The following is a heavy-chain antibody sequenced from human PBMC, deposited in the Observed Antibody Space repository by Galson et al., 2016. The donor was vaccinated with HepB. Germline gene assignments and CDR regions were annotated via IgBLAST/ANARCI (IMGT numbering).Heavy chain of an antibody. CDR2: INPSGGST. CDR3: ARGEQWLQD. D-gene: IGHD5-12*01. V-gene: IGHV1-46*01. CDR1: GYIFTSYY. J-gene: IGHJ4*02. Sequence: SVKVSCKASGYIFTSYYIHWVRQAPGQGLERMGIINPSGGSTSYAQKFQGRVTMTRDTSTSTVYMELSSLRSEDTAMYFCARGEQWLQDWGQGTLVTVSS.